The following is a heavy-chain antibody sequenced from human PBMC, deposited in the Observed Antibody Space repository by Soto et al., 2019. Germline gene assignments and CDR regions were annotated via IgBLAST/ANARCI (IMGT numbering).Heavy chain of an antibody. D-gene: IGHD4-17*01. V-gene: IGHV3-15*07. J-gene: IGHJ1*01. CDR1: SVSNAW. CDR2: IKSKTDGGTT. Sequence: SVSNAWMNWVRQAPGKGLEWAGRIKSKTDGGTTDYAAPVKGRFTISRDDSKNTLYLQMNSMKAEDTAVYYGTTDPIRSVTPHDCGEGTLVTVS. CDR3: TTDPIRSVTPHD.